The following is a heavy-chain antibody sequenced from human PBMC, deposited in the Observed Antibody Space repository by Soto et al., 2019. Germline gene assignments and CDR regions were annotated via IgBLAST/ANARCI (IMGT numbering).Heavy chain of an antibody. J-gene: IGHJ3*02. D-gene: IGHD3-3*01. V-gene: IGHV1-46*01. CDR3: ARGGEVGVAGSAAFDM. Sequence: QVQLVQSGAEVKKTGASVKISCTASGYTVTTHYMHWVRQAPGRGLERMGAINPGSGAAKYTQTFQARVTMTRDTSTNTVYMEMSALRSEDTAVFYCARGGEVGVAGSAAFDMWGQGTMVTVSS. CDR1: GYTVTTHY. CDR2: INPGSGAA.